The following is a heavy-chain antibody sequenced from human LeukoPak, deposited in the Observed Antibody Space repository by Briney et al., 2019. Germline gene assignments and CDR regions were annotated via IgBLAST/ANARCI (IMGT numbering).Heavy chain of an antibody. CDR2: ISYDGSNK. CDR1: GFTVSSNY. V-gene: IGHV3-30*03. J-gene: IGHJ5*02. D-gene: IGHD3-9*01. Sequence: GGSLRLSCAASGFTVSSNYMSWVRQAPGKGLEWVAVISYDGSNKYYADSVKGRFTISRDNSKNTLYLQMNSLRAEDTAVYYCARDNGPKDFDWLLYNWFDPWGQGTLVTVSS. CDR3: ARDNGPKDFDWLLYNWFDP.